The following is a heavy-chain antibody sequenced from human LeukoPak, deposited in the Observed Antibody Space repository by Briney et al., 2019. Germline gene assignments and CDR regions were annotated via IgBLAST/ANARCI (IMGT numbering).Heavy chain of an antibody. V-gene: IGHV3-23*01. CDR1: GFTFDSFS. CDR3: AKDTHYSTSQSFDY. Sequence: GGSLRLSCAASGFTFDSFSMNWVRQAPGKGLEWVSGISGSGGSTYYADSVKGRFTVSRDNSKNTLYLQMNSLRAEDTAVYYCAKDTHYSTSQSFDYWGQGTLVTVSS. J-gene: IGHJ4*02. CDR2: ISGSGGST. D-gene: IGHD2/OR15-2a*01.